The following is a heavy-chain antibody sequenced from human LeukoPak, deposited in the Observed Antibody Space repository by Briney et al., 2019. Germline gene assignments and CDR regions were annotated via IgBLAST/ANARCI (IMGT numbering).Heavy chain of an antibody. D-gene: IGHD2-2*01. Sequence: ASVKVSCSASGYTFTSYYIHCVRQAPGQRLEYMVIINPSGGSTSYAQKFQGRVTMTRDTYTSTVYMELSSLRSEETAVYYCARRPVVPEGGDFDYWGQGTLVTVSS. CDR2: INPSGGST. V-gene: IGHV1-46*01. CDR1: GYTFTSYY. CDR3: ARRPVVPEGGDFDY. J-gene: IGHJ4*02.